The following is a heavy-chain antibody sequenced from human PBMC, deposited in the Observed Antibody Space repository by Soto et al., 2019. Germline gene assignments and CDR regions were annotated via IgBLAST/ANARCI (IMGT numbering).Heavy chain of an antibody. CDR1: GFSFSSNW. D-gene: IGHD2-2*01. CDR2: INQDGSEK. V-gene: IGHV3-7*01. CDR3: ARCQRGGYCSSTSCFDYYYMDV. Sequence: GGSLRLSCAASGFSFSSNWMSWVRQAPGKGLEWVANINQDGSEKYYVDSVKGRFTISRDNAKNSLYLQMNSLRAEDTAVYYCARCQRGGYCSSTSCFDYYYMDVWGKGTTVTVSS. J-gene: IGHJ6*03.